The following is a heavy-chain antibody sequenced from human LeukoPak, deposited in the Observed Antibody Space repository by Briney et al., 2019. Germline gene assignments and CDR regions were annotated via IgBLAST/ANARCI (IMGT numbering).Heavy chain of an antibody. CDR2: IYYSGST. V-gene: IGHV4-59*01. CDR1: GGSISSYY. J-gene: IGHJ5*02. CDR3: AREGGGYFDP. D-gene: IGHD6-13*01. Sequence: SETLSLTCTVSGGSISSYYWSWIRQPPGKGLEWIGYIYYSGSTNYNPFLKSRVTISVDTSKNQFSLKLSSVTAADTAVYYCAREGGGYFDPWGQGTLVTVSS.